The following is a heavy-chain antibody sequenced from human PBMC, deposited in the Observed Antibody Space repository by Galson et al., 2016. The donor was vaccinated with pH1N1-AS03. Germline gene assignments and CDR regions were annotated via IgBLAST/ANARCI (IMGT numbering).Heavy chain of an antibody. Sequence: VKVSCKASAYTFTTYGISWVRQAPGQGLEWMGWISPYNGNTNYAQKLQGRVTMTTDTSTSTAYMELRSLKSDDTAVYYCAREMGIMDAFDIWGQGTMVTVAS. J-gene: IGHJ3*02. CDR2: ISPYNGNT. V-gene: IGHV1-18*01. CDR3: AREMGIMDAFDI. CDR1: AYTFTTYG. D-gene: IGHD3-16*01.